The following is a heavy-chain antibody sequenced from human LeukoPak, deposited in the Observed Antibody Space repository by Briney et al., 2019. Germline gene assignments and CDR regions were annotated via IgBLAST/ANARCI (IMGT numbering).Heavy chain of an antibody. D-gene: IGHD6-19*01. CDR3: TKELHVAVAVAEYYYFYMDV. Sequence: GAALRFSCASSGFAFTCVVMGGVHESRGRGVEWPSTINSGGNTIVCTNPVKGRFAFCRDNSKNTIYLHMDSLRPDDTATYYCTKELHVAVAVAEYYYFYMDVWGRGTAVTVSS. CDR1: GFAFTCVV. V-gene: IGHV3-23*01. J-gene: IGHJ6*03. CDR2: INSGGNTI.